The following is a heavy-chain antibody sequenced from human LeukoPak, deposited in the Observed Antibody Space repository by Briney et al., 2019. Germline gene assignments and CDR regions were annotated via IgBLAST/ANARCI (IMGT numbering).Heavy chain of an antibody. V-gene: IGHV3-7*01. J-gene: IGHJ5*02. Sequence: GGSPRLSCAASGFTFSSYWMSWVRQAPGKGLEWVANIKQDGSEKYYVDSVKGRFTISRDNAKNSLYLQMNSLRAEDTAVYYCARDLCSGGSCYSNWFDPWGQGTLVTVSS. D-gene: IGHD2-15*01. CDR2: IKQDGSEK. CDR1: GFTFSSYW. CDR3: ARDLCSGGSCYSNWFDP.